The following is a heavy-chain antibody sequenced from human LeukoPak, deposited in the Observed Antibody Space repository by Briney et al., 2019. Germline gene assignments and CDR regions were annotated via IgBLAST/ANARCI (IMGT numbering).Heavy chain of an antibody. V-gene: IGHV3-20*04. D-gene: IGHD6-19*01. J-gene: IGHJ6*03. CDR1: GFNFDDYG. CDR3: ARSSGWIYYYYMDV. CDR2: INWNGGST. Sequence: RPGGSLRLSCAASGFNFDDYGMSWVRQAPGKGLEWVSGINWNGGSTGYADSVKGRFTISRDNAKNSLYLQMNSLRAEDTALYYCARSSGWIYYYYMDVWGKGTTVTVSS.